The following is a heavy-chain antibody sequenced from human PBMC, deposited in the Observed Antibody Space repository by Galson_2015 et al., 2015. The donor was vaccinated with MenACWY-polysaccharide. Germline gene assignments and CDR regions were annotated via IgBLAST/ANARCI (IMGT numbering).Heavy chain of an antibody. V-gene: IGHV3-23*01. CDR3: AKDTGPGEYAYSWGTFDI. D-gene: IGHD3-10*01. CDR1: GFTFSSYA. CDR2: LSAGGGST. Sequence: SLRLSCAASGFTFSSYAMSWVRQAPGKGWTWAPVLSAGGGSTVYTDSAKGRFTMSRDNSTRSLYLQINSLRAEDTAVYYCAKDTGPGEYAYSWGTFDIWGRGTMVTVSS. J-gene: IGHJ3*02.